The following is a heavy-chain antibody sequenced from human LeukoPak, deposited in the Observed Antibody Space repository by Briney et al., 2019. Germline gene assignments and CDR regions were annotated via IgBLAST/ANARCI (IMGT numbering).Heavy chain of an antibody. V-gene: IGHV1-46*01. CDR1: GYTFTSYY. CDR2: INPSGGST. J-gene: IGHJ6*03. CDR3: ARDGYDFWSGSLWDYYYYYMDV. D-gene: IGHD3-3*01. Sequence: ASVKVSCKASGYTFTSYYIHWVRQAPGQGLEWMGLINPSGGSTNYAQKFQGRVTMTRDMSTSTVYMELSSLRSEDTAVYYCARDGYDFWSGSLWDYYYYYMDVWGKGTTVTVSS.